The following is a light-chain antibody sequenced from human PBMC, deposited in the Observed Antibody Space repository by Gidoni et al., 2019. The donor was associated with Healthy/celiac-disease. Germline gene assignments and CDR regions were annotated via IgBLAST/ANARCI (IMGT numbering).Light chain of an antibody. Sequence: AIELNQSPSSLSASVGDRVTITCRASQSISSDLAWYQQKPGKAPKLLIYDASSLESGVPSRFSGSGSGTDFTLTISSLQPEDFATYYCQQLNSYLAFTFGGGTKVEIK. CDR2: DAS. CDR1: QSISSD. J-gene: IGKJ4*01. V-gene: IGKV1-13*02. CDR3: QQLNSYLAFT.